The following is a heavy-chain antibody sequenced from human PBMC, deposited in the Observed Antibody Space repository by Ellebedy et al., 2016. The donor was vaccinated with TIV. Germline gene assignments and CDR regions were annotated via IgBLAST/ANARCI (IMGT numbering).Heavy chain of an antibody. CDR3: ARGGAYYHRYFDD. CDR2: ITGMFRTV. Sequence: SVKVSCKASGGTFNSHAISWVRQAPGQGLEWMGGITGMFRTVNYAQKSQGRVTITADEFMTTAYMELSSLRSEDTAVYYCARGGAYYHRYFDDWGQGTLVTVSS. D-gene: IGHD3-10*01. J-gene: IGHJ4*02. CDR1: GGTFNSHA. V-gene: IGHV1-69*13.